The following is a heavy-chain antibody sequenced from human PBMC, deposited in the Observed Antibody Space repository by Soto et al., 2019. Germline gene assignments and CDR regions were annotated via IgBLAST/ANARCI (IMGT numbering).Heavy chain of an antibody. V-gene: IGHV3-30*18. CDR3: AKDTYYHDSSGFYGFDD. Sequence: PGGSLRLSCAASGFSFSTYGMHWVRQAPGKGLEWVAFISNDGSNKYYADSVKGRFTISRDNSKNTLYLQMNSLRAEDTAVYYCAKDTYYHDSSGFYGFDDWGQGTPVTVSS. J-gene: IGHJ4*02. D-gene: IGHD3-22*01. CDR2: ISNDGSNK. CDR1: GFSFSTYG.